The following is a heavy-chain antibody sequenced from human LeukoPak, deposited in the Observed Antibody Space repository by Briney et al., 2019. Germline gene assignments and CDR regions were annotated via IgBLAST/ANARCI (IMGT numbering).Heavy chain of an antibody. D-gene: IGHD1-26*01. Sequence: GGSLRLSCAASGFTFSSYAMSWVRQAPGKGLEWVSAISGSGGSTYYADSVKGRFTSPRDNSKNTLYLQMHSLRAEDTAVYYCAKATYSGSFPYFDYWGQGTLVTVSS. J-gene: IGHJ4*02. CDR3: AKATYSGSFPYFDY. V-gene: IGHV3-23*01. CDR1: GFTFSSYA. CDR2: ISGSGGST.